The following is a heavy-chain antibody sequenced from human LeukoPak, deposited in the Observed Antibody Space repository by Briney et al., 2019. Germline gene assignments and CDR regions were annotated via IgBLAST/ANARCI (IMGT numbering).Heavy chain of an antibody. CDR1: GFTFSSYS. CDR2: ISSSSSSYI. D-gene: IGHD3-16*01. J-gene: IGHJ4*02. V-gene: IGHV3-21*01. Sequence: GGSLRLSCAASGFTFSSYSMNWVRQAPGKGLEWVSSISSSSSSYIYYADSVKGRFTISRDNAKNSLYLQMNSLRAEDTAVYYCARDSRGDYDYVWGTNNYFDYWGQGTLVTVSS. CDR3: ARDSRGDYDYVWGTNNYFDY.